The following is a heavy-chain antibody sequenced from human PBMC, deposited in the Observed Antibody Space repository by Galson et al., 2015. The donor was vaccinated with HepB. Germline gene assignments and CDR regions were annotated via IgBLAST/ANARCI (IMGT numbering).Heavy chain of an antibody. V-gene: IGHV3-11*06. CDR1: GFTFSDYY. CDR2: ISSSSSYT. Sequence: SLRLSCAASGFTFSDYYMSWIRQAPGKGLEWVSYISSSSSYTNYADSVKGRFTISRDNAKNSLYLQMNSLRAEDTAVYYCAGGGLGLRGVPRRYYYYYYGMDVWGQGTTVTVSS. CDR3: AGGGLGLRGVPRRYYYYYYGMDV. D-gene: IGHD3-10*01. J-gene: IGHJ6*02.